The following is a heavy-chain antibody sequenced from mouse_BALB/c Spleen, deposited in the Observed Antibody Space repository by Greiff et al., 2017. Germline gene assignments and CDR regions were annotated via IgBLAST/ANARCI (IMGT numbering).Heavy chain of an antibody. V-gene: IGHV5-17*02. CDR3: ARGGGNYAYAMDY. CDR1: GFTFSSFG. D-gene: IGHD2-1*01. Sequence: DVMLVESGGGLVQPGGSRKLSCAASGFTFSSFGMHWVRQAPEKGLEWVAYISSGSSTIYYADTVKGRFTISRDNPKNTLFLQMTSLRSEDTAMYYCARGGGNYAYAMDYWGQGTSVTVSS. CDR2: ISSGSSTI. J-gene: IGHJ4*01.